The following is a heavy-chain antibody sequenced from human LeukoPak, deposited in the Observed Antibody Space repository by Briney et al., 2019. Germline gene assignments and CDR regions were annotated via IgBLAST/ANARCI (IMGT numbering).Heavy chain of an antibody. CDR1: GGSISSGGYY. V-gene: IGHV4-31*03. J-gene: IGHJ6*03. D-gene: IGHD4-17*01. CDR2: TYSSGST. Sequence: PSETLSLTCTVSGGSISSGGYYWSWIRQHQGQGLVWFGYTYSSGSTYYNPSLKSRVTITVDTSKNKSSLKLSSVTAADTAVYYCARGYGDPRDYYYYMDVWGKGTTVTVSS. CDR3: ARGYGDPRDYYYYMDV.